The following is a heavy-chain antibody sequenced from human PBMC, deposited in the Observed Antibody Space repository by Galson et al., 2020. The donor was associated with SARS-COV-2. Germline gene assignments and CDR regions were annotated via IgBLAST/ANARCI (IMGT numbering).Heavy chain of an antibody. J-gene: IGHJ5*02. CDR2: ICGSGDIT. V-gene: IGHV3-23*01. Sequence: GQSLKISCAASGLIFSNYAMSWVRQAPGKGPECVSVICGSGDITHYADSVRGRFTISRDNSRSLVFLQMNSLRVDDTAVYYCVRGGSYYIDNWFDPWGQGILVAVSS. D-gene: IGHD1-26*01. CDR3: VRGGSYYIDNWFDP. CDR1: GLIFSNYA.